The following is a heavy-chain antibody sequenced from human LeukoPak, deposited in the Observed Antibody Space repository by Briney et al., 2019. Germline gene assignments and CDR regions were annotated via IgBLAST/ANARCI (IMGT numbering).Heavy chain of an antibody. CDR1: GGTFSSYA. Sequence: GASVKVSYKASGGTFSSYAISWVRQAPGQGLEWMGGIIPIFGTANYAQKFQGRVTITADESTSTAYMDLSSVRSEDTAVYYCAREGLQLRDAFDIWGQGTVVTVSS. D-gene: IGHD5-24*01. J-gene: IGHJ3*02. V-gene: IGHV1-69*13. CDR2: IIPIFGTA. CDR3: AREGLQLRDAFDI.